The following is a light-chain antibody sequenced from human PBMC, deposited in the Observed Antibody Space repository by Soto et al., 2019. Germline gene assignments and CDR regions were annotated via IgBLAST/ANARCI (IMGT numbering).Light chain of an antibody. CDR3: QQSYDMPWT. CDR2: DAD. Sequence: EIVLTQSPGTLSLSPLERSTLSFISSQSVSSSYLAWYQQKPGQAPRLLIYDADNLQDGVPSRFSGSGSGRDFSLTISSLQPEDFATYYCQQSYDMPWTFGQGTKVDIK. V-gene: IGKV3D-20*02. J-gene: IGKJ1*01. CDR1: QSVSSSY.